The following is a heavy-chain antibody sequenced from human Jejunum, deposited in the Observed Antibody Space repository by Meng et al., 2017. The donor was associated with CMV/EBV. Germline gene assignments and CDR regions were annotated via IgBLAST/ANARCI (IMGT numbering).Heavy chain of an antibody. CDR1: GYTFTDNV. CDR3: ARHGNYLDV. CDR2: LTPRTGGT. Sequence: SCKASGYTFTDNVIHWVRQAPGQGLEWMGWLTPRTGGTFYVQNFQGRVTMTGDTSISTVYMELRRLTSDDTAVYYCARHGNYLDVWGQGTTVTVSS. V-gene: IGHV1-2*02. J-gene: IGHJ6*02. D-gene: IGHD3-3*01.